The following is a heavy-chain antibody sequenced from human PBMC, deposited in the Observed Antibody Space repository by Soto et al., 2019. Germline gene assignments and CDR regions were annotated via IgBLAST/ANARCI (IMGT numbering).Heavy chain of an antibody. CDR3: AKEQLAMTVVVADYFDS. CDR1: GFTFSTYG. J-gene: IGHJ4*02. CDR2: ISYDGGSK. Sequence: QVQLVESGGGVVQPGKSLRLCCAASGFTFSTYGIHWVRQAPGKRLEWVALISYDGGSKYYGDSVKGRFIISRDNSHNTVTLQMNSLSADVTAVYFCAKEQLAMTVVVADYFDSWGQGTLVTVSS. V-gene: IGHV3-30*18. D-gene: IGHD2-21*01.